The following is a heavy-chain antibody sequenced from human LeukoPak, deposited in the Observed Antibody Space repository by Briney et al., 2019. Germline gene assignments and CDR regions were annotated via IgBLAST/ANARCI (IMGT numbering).Heavy chain of an antibody. J-gene: IGHJ6*03. CDR2: ISTYNGNT. CDR3: ATVGPAGYSSSWFLRVDYYYYMDV. V-gene: IGHV1-18*01. CDR1: GYTFTSYG. Sequence: RGASVKVSCKASGYTFTSYGISWVRQAPGQGLEWMGWISTYNGNTNYAQKLQGRVTMTTDTSTSTAYMELRSLRSEDTAVYHCATVGPAGYSSSWFLRVDYYYYMDVWGKGTTVTVSS. D-gene: IGHD6-13*01.